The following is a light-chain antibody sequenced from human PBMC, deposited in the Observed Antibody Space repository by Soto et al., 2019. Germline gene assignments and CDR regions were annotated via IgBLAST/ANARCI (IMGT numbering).Light chain of an antibody. CDR3: QQYNIYSWA. CDR2: DAS. Sequence: DIQMTQSPSTLSASVGDRVTITCRASQSISNWLAWYQQRPGKAPKLLIYDASSLQNWVPSRFSGSGSGTEFTLTISSLQPDDIATYYCQQYNIYSWAFGQGTKVDI. J-gene: IGKJ1*01. CDR1: QSISNW. V-gene: IGKV1-5*01.